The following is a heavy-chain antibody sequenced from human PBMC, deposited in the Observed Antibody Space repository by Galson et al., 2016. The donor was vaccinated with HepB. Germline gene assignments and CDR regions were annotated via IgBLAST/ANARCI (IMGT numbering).Heavy chain of an antibody. CDR3: ARASSGYYDYFDL. J-gene: IGHJ4*02. Sequence: SLRLSCAASGLTFSYYDMHWVRQGAGKGLEWVSSIGTAADTYYAASVKGRVTISRANAKDYLYLQMNSLRPEDTAMYFCARASSGYYDYFDLWGQGSLVTVSS. D-gene: IGHD3-22*01. V-gene: IGHV3-13*01. CDR1: GLTFSYYD. CDR2: IGTAADT.